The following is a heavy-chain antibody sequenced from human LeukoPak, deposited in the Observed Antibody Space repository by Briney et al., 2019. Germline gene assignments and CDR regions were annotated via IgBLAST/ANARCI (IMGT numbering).Heavy chain of an antibody. V-gene: IGHV5-51*01. CDR1: GYSFTSYL. CDR3: ARPFLYYYDSSGYGFDI. Sequence: GESLKISCKCSGYSFTSYLLGWLRPTPRKGLEWMGIIYPGDSDTIYSPSFQGQVTISADKSISTDYLQWSSLKASDTAMYYCARPFLYYYDSSGYGFDIWGQGTMVTVSS. D-gene: IGHD3-22*01. CDR2: IYPGDSDT. J-gene: IGHJ3*02.